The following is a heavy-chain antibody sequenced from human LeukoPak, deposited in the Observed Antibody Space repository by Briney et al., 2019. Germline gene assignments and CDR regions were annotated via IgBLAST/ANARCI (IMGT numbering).Heavy chain of an antibody. Sequence: GGSLRLSCAASGFTFSRYWMSWVRQAPGKGLEWVANIKQDGSEKYYVDSVKGRFTISRDNAKNSLSLQMNSLRAEDTAVYYCARVGYCSSTGCSGGLEYYYYYGMDVWGQGTTVTVSS. CDR1: GFTFSRYW. J-gene: IGHJ6*02. CDR2: IKQDGSEK. D-gene: IGHD2-2*01. CDR3: ARVGYCSSTGCSGGLEYYYYYGMDV. V-gene: IGHV3-7*02.